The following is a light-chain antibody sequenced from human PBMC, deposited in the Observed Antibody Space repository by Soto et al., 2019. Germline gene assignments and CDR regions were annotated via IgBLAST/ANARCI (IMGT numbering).Light chain of an antibody. CDR1: QSVSTN. CDR2: GAS. Sequence: EKVMTQSPATLSVSPGERATLSCRASQSVSTNLAWYQQKPGQAPRLLMYGASTRATGIPARFSGSGSGTEFTLTISSLQSEDFAVYYCQQYHNWPPYTFGQGTKLEIK. V-gene: IGKV3-15*01. J-gene: IGKJ2*01. CDR3: QQYHNWPPYT.